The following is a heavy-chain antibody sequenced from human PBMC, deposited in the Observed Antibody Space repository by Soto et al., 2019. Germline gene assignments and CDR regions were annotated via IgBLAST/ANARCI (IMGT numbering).Heavy chain of an antibody. J-gene: IGHJ5*02. V-gene: IGHV4-59*01. CDR3: ARYGSGSSVWFDP. Sequence: SETLSLTCTVSGVSISSYYWIWIRQPQGKGLEWIGYIYYSGSTIYNPSLKSRVTTSVDTSKNQFSLKLSSVTAADTVVYYCARYGSGSSVWFDPWGQGTLVTVSS. CDR2: IYYSGST. D-gene: IGHD3-10*01. CDR1: GVSISSYY.